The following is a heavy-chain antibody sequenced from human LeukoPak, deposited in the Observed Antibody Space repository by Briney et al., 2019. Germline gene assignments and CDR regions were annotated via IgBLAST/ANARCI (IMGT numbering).Heavy chain of an antibody. D-gene: IGHD4-17*01. Sequence: GGSLRLSCAASGFTVSSNYMSWVRQAPGKGLEWVGHIKSETDGGTTDFAAPVKGRFTISRDDSTNTLYLQMNSLKTEDTAMYYCTTNTGYWGQGTLVTVSS. CDR2: IKSETDGGTT. CDR1: GFTVSSNY. CDR3: TTNTGY. V-gene: IGHV3-15*01. J-gene: IGHJ4*02.